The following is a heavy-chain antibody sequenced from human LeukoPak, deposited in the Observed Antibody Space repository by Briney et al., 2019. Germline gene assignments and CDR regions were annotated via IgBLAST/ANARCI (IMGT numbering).Heavy chain of an antibody. CDR2: IYYSGST. V-gene: IGHV4-61*05. J-gene: IGHJ4*02. D-gene: IGHD5-18*01. CDR3: ARQGGYSYGYDY. Sequence: PSETLSLTCTVSGGSISSSSYYWSWIRQPPGKGLEWIGYIYYSGSTNYNPSLKSRVTISVDTSKNQFSLKLSSVTAADTAVYYCARQGGYSYGYDYWGQGTLVTVSS. CDR1: GGSISSSSYY.